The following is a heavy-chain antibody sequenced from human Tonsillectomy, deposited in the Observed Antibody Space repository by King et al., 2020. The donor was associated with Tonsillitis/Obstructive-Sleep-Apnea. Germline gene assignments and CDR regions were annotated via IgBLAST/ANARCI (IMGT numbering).Heavy chain of an antibody. CDR3: TREAAPTSLSYRHFDY. D-gene: IGHD1-26*01. V-gene: IGHV1-18*01. CDR1: GYTFTSYV. CDR2: ISAYNGNT. Sequence: VQLVESGAEVKKPGASVKVSCKTSGYTFTSYVISWVRQAPGQGLEWMGWISAYNGNTNYAQKVQGRVTMTTDTSTSPAYMELGSLRSDDPAVYYCTREAAPTSLSYRHFDYWGQGTLVTVSS. J-gene: IGHJ4*02.